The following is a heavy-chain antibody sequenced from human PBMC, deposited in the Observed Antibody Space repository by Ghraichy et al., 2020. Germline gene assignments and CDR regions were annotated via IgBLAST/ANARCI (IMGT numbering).Heavy chain of an antibody. CDR1: NGSIGSYY. Sequence: GSLRLSCTVSNGSIGSYYWSWIRKPPGKGLEWLGYIYYSGTTDYNPSFRRRVTISVDSSRNQFSLRLSSVTTADTAIYYCARSEARSYYYYYGVDVWGPGTTVTVSS. V-gene: IGHV4-59*01. CDR3: ARSEARSYYYYYGVDV. J-gene: IGHJ6*02. CDR2: IYYSGTT.